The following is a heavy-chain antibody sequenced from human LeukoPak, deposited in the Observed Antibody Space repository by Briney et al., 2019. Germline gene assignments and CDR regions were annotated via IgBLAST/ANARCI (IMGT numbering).Heavy chain of an antibody. D-gene: IGHD4/OR15-4a*01. V-gene: IGHV3-23*01. CDR3: ARDPGAFPYFFDY. J-gene: IGHJ4*02. Sequence: GGSLRLSCAASGFTFNNYALTWVRQTPGKGLECVSAISGDGVSPYYADSVRGRFTISRDNSKNTLYLQMNSLRVEDTAVYFCARDPGAFPYFFDYWGQGTLVTVSS. CDR2: ISGDGVSP. CDR1: GFTFNNYA.